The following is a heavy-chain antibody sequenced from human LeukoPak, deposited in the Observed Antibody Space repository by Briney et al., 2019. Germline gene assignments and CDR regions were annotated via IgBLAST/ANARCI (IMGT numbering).Heavy chain of an antibody. CDR1: GGSISSYY. V-gene: IGHV4-59*05. D-gene: IGHD4-17*01. CDR3: ARPATVTTSFWYFDL. CDR2: IFYSGST. J-gene: IGHJ2*01. Sequence: SETLSLTCTVSGGSISSYYWTWIRQPAGKGLEWIGSIFYSGSTYYNPSLKSRVTISVDTSKNQFSLNLSSVTAADTAVYYCARPATVTTSFWYFDLWGRGTQVTVSS.